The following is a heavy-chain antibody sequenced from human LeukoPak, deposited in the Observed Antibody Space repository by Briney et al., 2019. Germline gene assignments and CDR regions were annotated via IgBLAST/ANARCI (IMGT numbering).Heavy chain of an antibody. CDR3: ARESNTYYYGSGSYYDY. V-gene: IGHV4-34*01. CDR2: INHSGST. CDR1: GGSFSGYY. Sequence: SETLSLTCAVYGGSFSGYYWSWIRQPPGEGLEWIGEINHSGSTNYNPSLKSRVTISVDTSKNQFSLKLSSVTAADTAVYYCARESNTYYYGSGSYYDYWGQGTLVTVSS. J-gene: IGHJ4*02. D-gene: IGHD3-10*01.